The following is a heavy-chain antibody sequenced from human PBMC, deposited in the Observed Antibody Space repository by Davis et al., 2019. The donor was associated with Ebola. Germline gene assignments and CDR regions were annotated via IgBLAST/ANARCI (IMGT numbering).Heavy chain of an antibody. CDR1: GFTFSSYW. D-gene: IGHD2-21*01. V-gene: IGHV3-74*01. J-gene: IGHJ4*02. CDR2: INSDGSST. CDR3: AKDDALGVVIAIYY. Sequence: GESLKISCAASGFTFSSYWMHWVRQAPGKGLVWVSRINSDGSSTSYADSVKGRFTISRDNAKNTLYLQMNSLRAEDTAVYYCAKDDALGVVIAIYYWGQGTLVTVSS.